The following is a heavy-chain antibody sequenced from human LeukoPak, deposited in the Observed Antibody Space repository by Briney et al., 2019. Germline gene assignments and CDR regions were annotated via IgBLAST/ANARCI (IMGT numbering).Heavy chain of an antibody. Sequence: GGSLRLPCAASGFTFSSYSMNWVRQAPGKGLEWVSSISSSSSYIYYADSVKGRFTISRDNAKNSLYLQMNSLRAEDTAVYYCARGMITFGGVTGDAFDIWGQGTMVTVSS. D-gene: IGHD3-16*01. CDR3: ARGMITFGGVTGDAFDI. CDR2: ISSSSSYI. CDR1: GFTFSSYS. V-gene: IGHV3-21*01. J-gene: IGHJ3*02.